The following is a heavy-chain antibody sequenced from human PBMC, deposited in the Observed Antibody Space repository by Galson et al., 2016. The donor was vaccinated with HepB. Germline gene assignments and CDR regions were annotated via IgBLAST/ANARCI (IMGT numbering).Heavy chain of an antibody. J-gene: IGHJ3*01. CDR3: ARGSNSFGSGSYIAFEV. CDR2: INHGGST. Sequence: ETLSLTCTVSGGSISSSSYYWGWIRQPPGKGLEWIGEINHGGSTNYNPSLKSRVTVSVDTSKKQFSLNLTSVTAADTAVYYCARGSNSFGSGSYIAFEVWGQGTMVTVSS. CDR1: GGSISSSSYY. D-gene: IGHD1-26*01. V-gene: IGHV4-39*07.